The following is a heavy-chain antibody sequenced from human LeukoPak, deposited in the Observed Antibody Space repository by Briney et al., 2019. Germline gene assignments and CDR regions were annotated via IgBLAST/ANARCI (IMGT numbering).Heavy chain of an antibody. CDR2: IYHSGST. D-gene: IGHD3-16*02. V-gene: IGHV4-30-2*01. Sequence: SQTLSLTCAVSGGSISSGGYSWSWIRQPPGKGLEWIGYIYHSGSTYYNPSLKSRATISVDRSKNQFSLKLSSVTAADTAVYYCARRLSHLNWFDPWGQGTLVTVSS. CDR3: ARRLSHLNWFDP. CDR1: GGSISSGGYS. J-gene: IGHJ5*02.